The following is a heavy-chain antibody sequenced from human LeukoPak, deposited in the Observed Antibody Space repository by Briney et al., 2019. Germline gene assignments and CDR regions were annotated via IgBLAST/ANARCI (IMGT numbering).Heavy chain of an antibody. CDR3: ARTLIVVVPAAQNAFDI. CDR2: ICHSGST. V-gene: IGHV4-38-2*02. J-gene: IGHJ3*02. CDR1: GYSISSGYY. Sequence: SETLSLTCTVSGYSISSGYYWGWIRQPPGKGLEWIGSICHSGSTYYNPSLKSRVTISVDTSKNQFSLKLSSVTAADTAVYYCARTLIVVVPAAQNAFDIWGQGTMVTVSS. D-gene: IGHD2-2*01.